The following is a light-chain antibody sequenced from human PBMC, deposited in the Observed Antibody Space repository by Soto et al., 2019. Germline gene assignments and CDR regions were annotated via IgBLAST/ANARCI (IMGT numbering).Light chain of an antibody. Sequence: DLEMTESPSTLSGSVGDRVTITSRASQTISSWLAWYQQKPGKAPKLLIYKASTLKSGVPSRFSGSGSGTEFTLTISSLQPDDFATYYCQHYNSYSEAFGQGTKVDIK. J-gene: IGKJ1*01. CDR3: QHYNSYSEA. CDR2: KAS. V-gene: IGKV1-5*03. CDR1: QTISSW.